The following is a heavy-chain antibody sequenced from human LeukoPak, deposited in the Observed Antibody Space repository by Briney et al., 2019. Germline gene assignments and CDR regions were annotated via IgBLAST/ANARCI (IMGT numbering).Heavy chain of an antibody. CDR1: GFTFSSYS. CDR2: ISSSGSTI. Sequence: GGSLRLSCAASGFTFSSYSMNWVRQAPGKGLEWVSYISSSGSTIYYADSVKGRFTISRDNAKNSLYLQMNSLRAEDTAVYYCAREGMTTFDYWGQGTLVTVSS. J-gene: IGHJ4*02. CDR3: AREGMTTFDY. V-gene: IGHV3-48*04. D-gene: IGHD4-11*01.